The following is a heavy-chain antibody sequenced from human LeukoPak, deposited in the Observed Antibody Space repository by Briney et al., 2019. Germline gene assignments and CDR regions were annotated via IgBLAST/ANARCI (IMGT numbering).Heavy chain of an antibody. CDR3: AANGDYYPFDI. D-gene: IGHD4-17*01. CDR2: ISSSGSTI. CDR1: GFTFSSYE. Sequence: GGSLRLSCAASGFTFSSYEMNWVRQATGKGLEWVSYISSSGSTIYYADSVKGRFTISRDNAKNSLYLQMNSLRAEDTAVYYCAANGDYYPFDIWGQGTMVTVSS. J-gene: IGHJ3*02. V-gene: IGHV3-48*03.